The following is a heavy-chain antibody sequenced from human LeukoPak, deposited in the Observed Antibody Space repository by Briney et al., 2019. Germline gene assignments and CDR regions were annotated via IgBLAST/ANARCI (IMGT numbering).Heavy chain of an antibody. V-gene: IGHV3-23*01. D-gene: IGHD3-9*01. CDR1: GFTFSSYA. CDR2: ISGSGGST. J-gene: IGHJ4*02. Sequence: GGSLRLSCAASGFTFSSYAMSWVRQAPGKGLEWVSAISGSGGSTYYADSVKGRFTISRDNSKNTLYLQMNSLRAEDTAVYYCAKGVRYFDWLSYFDYWGQGTLVTVSS. CDR3: AKGVRYFDWLSYFDY.